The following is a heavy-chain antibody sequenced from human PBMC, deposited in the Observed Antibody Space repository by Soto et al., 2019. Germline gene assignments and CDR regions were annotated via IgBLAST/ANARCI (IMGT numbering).Heavy chain of an antibody. CDR2: ISYDGSNK. CDR3: ARDEYSSGWLFDY. V-gene: IGHV3-30-3*01. CDR1: GFTFSSYA. J-gene: IGHJ4*02. Sequence: QVQLVESGGGVVQPGRSLRLSCAASGFTFSSYAMHWVRQAPGKGLEWVAVISYDGSNKYYADSVKGRFTISRDNSKNTLYLQMNSLRAEDTAVYYCARDEYSSGWLFDYWGQGTLVTVSS. D-gene: IGHD6-19*01.